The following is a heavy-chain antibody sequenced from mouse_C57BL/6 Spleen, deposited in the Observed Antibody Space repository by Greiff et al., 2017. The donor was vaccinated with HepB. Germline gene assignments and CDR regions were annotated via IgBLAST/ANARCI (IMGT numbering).Heavy chain of an antibody. D-gene: IGHD3-2*02. J-gene: IGHJ4*01. CDR1: GYTFTSYW. CDR2: IHPNSGST. V-gene: IGHV1-64*01. CDR3: ARELRTHYYAMDY. Sequence: VQLQQPGAELVKPGASVKLSCKASGYTFTSYWMYWVKQRPGQGLEWIGMIHPNSGSTNYNEKFKSKATLTVDKSSSTAYMQLSSLTSEDSAVYYCARELRTHYYAMDYWGQGTSVTVSS.